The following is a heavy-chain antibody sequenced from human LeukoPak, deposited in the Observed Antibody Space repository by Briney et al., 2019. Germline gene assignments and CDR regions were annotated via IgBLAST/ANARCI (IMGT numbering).Heavy chain of an antibody. Sequence: GGSLTLSCAAPGFTFSSYGMNWVRQAPGKGLEWVSVIYSGGSTYYADSVKGRFTISRDNYKNTQYLQMNIMRAEDTAVYYCARCKYNSSHDFWGQGTGVTVSA. D-gene: IGHD6-19*01. CDR3: ARCKYNSSHDF. CDR2: IYSGGST. V-gene: IGHV3-53*01. J-gene: IGHJ4*02. CDR1: GFTFSSYG.